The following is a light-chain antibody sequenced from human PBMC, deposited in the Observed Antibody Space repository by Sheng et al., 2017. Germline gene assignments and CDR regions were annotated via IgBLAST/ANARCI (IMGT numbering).Light chain of an antibody. J-gene: IGLJ3*02. CDR2: EDM. CDR1: SGKIASNY. V-gene: IGLV6-57*01. CDR3: QSYDDTDLV. Sequence: FVLTQPHSVSESPGKTVIISCARNSGKIASNYVRWYQQRPGSSPTTMIYEDMQRPSGVPDRISGSIDSSSNSAFLTISGLTTEDEADYYCQSYDDTDLVFGGGTRVTV.